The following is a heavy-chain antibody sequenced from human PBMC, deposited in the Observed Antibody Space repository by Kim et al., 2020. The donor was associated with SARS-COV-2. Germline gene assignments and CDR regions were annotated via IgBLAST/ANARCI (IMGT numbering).Heavy chain of an antibody. CDR3: AKDSPWRTDY. Sequence: YADAVRGRFAMSRDNSETTLFLQMNSLRAEDTAVYYCAKDSPWRTDYWGQGTLVTVSS. J-gene: IGHJ4*02. V-gene: IGHV3-23*01.